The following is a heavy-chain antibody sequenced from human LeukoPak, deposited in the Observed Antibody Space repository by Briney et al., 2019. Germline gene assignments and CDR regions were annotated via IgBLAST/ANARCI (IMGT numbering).Heavy chain of an antibody. CDR2: IKQDGSEK. CDR3: TRGGRSTIYYWQY. V-gene: IGHV3-7*01. Sequence: PGGSLRLSCAASGFTFNNYWMTWVRQAPGMGLEWVANIKQDGSEKYYVDSVKGRFTISRDNVENSLYLHMDSLRAEDTAVYYCTRGGRSTIYYWQYWGQGSLVTVSS. J-gene: IGHJ4*02. D-gene: IGHD1-26*01. CDR1: GFTFNNYW.